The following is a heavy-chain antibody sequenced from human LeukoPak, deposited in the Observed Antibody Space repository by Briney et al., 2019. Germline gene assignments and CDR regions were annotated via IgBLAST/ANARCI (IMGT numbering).Heavy chain of an antibody. CDR3: ARLREDGQIGDF. Sequence: GESLKISCRGSGYSFTTYWIGWVRQMPGKGLEWMGIIYPGDSDTRYTPSFQGQVTMSADKSINTAYLQWSSLKASDTAMYYCARLREDGQIGDFWGRGTLVTVSS. V-gene: IGHV5-51*01. D-gene: IGHD3-10*01. CDR1: GYSFTTYW. J-gene: IGHJ4*02. CDR2: IYPGDSDT.